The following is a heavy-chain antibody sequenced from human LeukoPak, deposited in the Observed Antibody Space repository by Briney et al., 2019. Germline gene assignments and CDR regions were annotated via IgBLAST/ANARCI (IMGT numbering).Heavy chain of an antibody. Sequence: NPGGSLRLSCAASGFTFSSYSMNWVRQAPGKGLEWVSSISSSSSYIYYADSVKGRFTISRDNAKNSLYLQMNSLGAEDTAVYYCARVEYQLLFGGAFDIWGQGTMVTVSS. D-gene: IGHD2-2*01. V-gene: IGHV3-21*01. CDR2: ISSSSSYI. CDR1: GFTFSSYS. J-gene: IGHJ3*02. CDR3: ARVEYQLLFGGAFDI.